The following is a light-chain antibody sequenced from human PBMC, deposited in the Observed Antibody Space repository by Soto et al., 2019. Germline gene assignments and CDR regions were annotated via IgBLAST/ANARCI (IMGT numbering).Light chain of an antibody. CDR1: QSISSW. V-gene: IGKV1-5*01. CDR3: QHYNSYQST. Sequence: DIQMTQSPSTLSASVGDRVTITCRASQSISSWLAWYQQKPGKAPKLLIYDASSLESGVPSRFSGSGSGTEFTLTISSLQPDDFATYYCQHYNSYQSTFGQGTKVEIK. J-gene: IGKJ1*01. CDR2: DAS.